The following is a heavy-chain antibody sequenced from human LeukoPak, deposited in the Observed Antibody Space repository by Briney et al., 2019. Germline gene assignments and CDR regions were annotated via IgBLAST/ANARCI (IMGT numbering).Heavy chain of an antibody. CDR1: GFRFSSYD. CDR3: ATGGSEYRSDWFDS. V-gene: IGHV3-48*01. CDR2: LTRTSSAT. D-gene: IGHD5-18*01. J-gene: IGHJ5*01. Sequence: GGSLRLSCEGSGFRFSSYDMNWVRQAPGRGLEWLSYLTRTSSATWYADSVKGRFTIFRDNAKSSLYLQMNSLRVEDTAVYYCATGGSEYRSDWFDSWGQGTLVNVAS.